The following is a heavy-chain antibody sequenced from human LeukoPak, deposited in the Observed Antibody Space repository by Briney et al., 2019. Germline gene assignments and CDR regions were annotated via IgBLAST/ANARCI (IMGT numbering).Heavy chain of an antibody. CDR1: GFAFSSYA. D-gene: IGHD2-15*01. CDR2: ISGSGGST. J-gene: IGHJ4*02. CDR3: AKAMVDIVVVVAATGPVDY. Sequence: PGGSLRLPCAASGFAFSSYAMSWVRQAPGKGLEWVSAISGSGGSTYYADSVKGRFTISRDNSKNTLYLQMNSLRAEDAAVYYCAKAMVDIVVVVAATGPVDYWGQGTLVTVSS. V-gene: IGHV3-23*01.